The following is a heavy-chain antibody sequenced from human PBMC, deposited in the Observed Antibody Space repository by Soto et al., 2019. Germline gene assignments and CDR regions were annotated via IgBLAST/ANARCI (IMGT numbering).Heavy chain of an antibody. CDR3: ARVRTGYDKNFDY. Sequence: GGSLRLSCVVPGSIFIGYGMHWVRQAPGKGLGWVSYISSSGSTIYYADSVKGRFTVSRDNAKNSLYLQMNSLRAEDTAVYYCARVRTGYDKNFDYWGQGTLVTVSS. D-gene: IGHD5-12*01. CDR2: ISSSGSTI. J-gene: IGHJ4*02. CDR1: GSIFIGYG. V-gene: IGHV3-48*04.